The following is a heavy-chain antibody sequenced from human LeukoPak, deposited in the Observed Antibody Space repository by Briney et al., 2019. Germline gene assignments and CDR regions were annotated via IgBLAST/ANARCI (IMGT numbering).Heavy chain of an antibody. CDR2: IYYSGST. CDR3: ARVMITFGGVIVLFDY. Sequence: SETLSLTCTVSGGSISSSSYYWGWIRQPPGKGLEWIGSIYYSGSTYYNPSLKSRVTISVDTSKNQFSLKLSSVTAADTAVYYCARVMITFGGVIVLFDYWGQGTLVTVSS. J-gene: IGHJ4*02. D-gene: IGHD3-16*02. V-gene: IGHV4-39*01. CDR1: GGSISSSSYY.